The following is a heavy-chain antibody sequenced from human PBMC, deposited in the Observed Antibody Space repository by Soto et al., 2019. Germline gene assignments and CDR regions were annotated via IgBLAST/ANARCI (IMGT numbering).Heavy chain of an antibody. CDR1: GFTFSSYA. CDR2: ISYDGSNK. J-gene: IGHJ4*02. Sequence: LRLSCAASGFTFSSYAMHWVRQAPVKGLEWVAVISYDGSNKYYADSVKGRFTISRDNSKNTLYLQMNSLRAEDTAVYYCARDGRYSSSWYGRDYWGQGTLVTVS. D-gene: IGHD6-13*01. V-gene: IGHV3-30-3*01. CDR3: ARDGRYSSSWYGRDY.